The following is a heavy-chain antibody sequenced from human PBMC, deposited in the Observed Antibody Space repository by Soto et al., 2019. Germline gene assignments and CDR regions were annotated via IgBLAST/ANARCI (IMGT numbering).Heavy chain of an antibody. J-gene: IGHJ4*02. CDR2: MNNDATGT. CDR1: GFALSSNW. V-gene: IGHV3-74*01. Sequence: GGSLRLSCAVSGFALSSNWMHWVRQAPGKGLVWVSRMNNDATGTSYADFVKGRFTISRDDAKNTVFLQMNSLRAEDTAVYYCATVFEHWGQGIPVTVPS. CDR3: ATVFEH. D-gene: IGHD4-17*01.